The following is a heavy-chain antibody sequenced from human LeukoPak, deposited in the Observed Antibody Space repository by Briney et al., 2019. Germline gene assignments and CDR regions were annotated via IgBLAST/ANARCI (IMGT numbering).Heavy chain of an antibody. D-gene: IGHD3-10*01. J-gene: IGHJ4*02. CDR2: IYSGGST. CDR3: ARGGYYGNLYFDY. V-gene: IGHV3-53*01. Sequence: GGSLRLSCAASGFTVSSNYMSWVRQAPGKGLEWVSVIYSGGSTCYADSVKGRFTISRDNSKNTLYLQMNSLRAEDTAVYYCARGGYYGNLYFDYWGQGTLVTVSS. CDR1: GFTVSSNY.